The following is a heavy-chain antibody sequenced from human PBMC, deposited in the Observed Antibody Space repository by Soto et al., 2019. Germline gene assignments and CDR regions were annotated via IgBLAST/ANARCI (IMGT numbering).Heavy chain of an antibody. D-gene: IGHD3-10*01. J-gene: IGHJ4*02. CDR3: ATLGSDTGNLYYFDC. CDR2: ISFDGRKT. Sequence: QVQLVESGGGVVQPGRSLRLSCAASGFTFSAYAMHWVRQAPGKGLEWVAVISFDGRKTYYADSMKGRFTISRDNSKDTLYLQMNSLRAEDTPVYNCATLGSDTGNLYYFDCWGQGTLVTVSS. V-gene: IGHV3-30*04. CDR1: GFTFSAYA.